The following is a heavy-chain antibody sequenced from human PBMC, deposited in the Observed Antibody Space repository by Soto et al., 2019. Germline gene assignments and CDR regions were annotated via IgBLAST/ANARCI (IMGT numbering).Heavy chain of an antibody. CDR1: GFTFISYA. CDR3: AKNSIVVVVAASFDY. J-gene: IGHJ4*02. CDR2: ISGSGGST. V-gene: IGHV3-23*01. D-gene: IGHD2-15*01. Sequence: PGWSLRLACASSGFTFISYAMSWVRQAPGKGLEWVSAISGSGGSTYYADSVKGRFTISRDNSKNTLYLQMNSLRAEDTAVYYCAKNSIVVVVAASFDYWGQGTLVTVSS.